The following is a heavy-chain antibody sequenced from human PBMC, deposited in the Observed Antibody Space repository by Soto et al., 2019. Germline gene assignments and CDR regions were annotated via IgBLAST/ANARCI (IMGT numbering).Heavy chain of an antibody. CDR2: ISSSSSYI. D-gene: IGHD2-15*01. CDR1: GFTFSSYS. Sequence: GGSLRLSCAASGFTFSSYSMNWVRQAPGKGLEWVSSISSSSSYIYYADSVKGRFAISRDNAKNSLYLQMNSLRAEDTAVYYCARDHRDIVVVVAATGSSYGMDVWGQGTTVTVSS. CDR3: ARDHRDIVVVVAATGSSYGMDV. V-gene: IGHV3-21*01. J-gene: IGHJ6*02.